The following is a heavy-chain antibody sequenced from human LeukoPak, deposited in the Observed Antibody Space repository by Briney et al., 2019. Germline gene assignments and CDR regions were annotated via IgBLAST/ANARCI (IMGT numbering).Heavy chain of an antibody. CDR3: ARRPYYYDTSGYYFLDY. V-gene: IGHV5-51*01. Sequence: GESLQISCQGSGYSFTSYWIGWVRQMPGKGLEWMGIIYPGDSDTTYSPSFQGQVTISADKSISTAYLQWSSLKASDTAMYYCARRPYYYDTSGYYFLDYWGQGTLVTVSS. J-gene: IGHJ4*02. D-gene: IGHD3-22*01. CDR1: GYSFTSYW. CDR2: IYPGDSDT.